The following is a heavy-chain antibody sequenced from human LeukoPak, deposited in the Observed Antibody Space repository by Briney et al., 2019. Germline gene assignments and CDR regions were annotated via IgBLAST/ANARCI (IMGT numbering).Heavy chain of an antibody. J-gene: IGHJ4*02. CDR3: AGEGDSSGYCSFDY. CDR1: GYTFTSYG. CDR2: ISAYNGNT. D-gene: IGHD3-22*01. V-gene: IGHV1-18*01. Sequence: APVKLSCKASGYTFTSYGISWVRQAPGQGLEWMGWISAYNGNTNYAQKLQSRVTMTTDTSTSTDYMELRSLRSDATAVYYCAGEGDSSGYCSFDYWGQGTLVTVSS.